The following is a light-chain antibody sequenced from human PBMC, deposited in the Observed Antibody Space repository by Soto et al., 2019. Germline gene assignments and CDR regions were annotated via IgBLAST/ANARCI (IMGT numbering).Light chain of an antibody. V-gene: IGKV3-15*01. CDR3: QQYNNWPRT. CDR2: AAS. J-gene: IGKJ1*01. CDR1: QSVSNI. Sequence: EVVMTQSPATLSVSPGERATLSCRASQSVSNILAWYQQKPGQAPRLLMYAASTRATGIPARFSGSRSGTEFTLTISSLQSEDFVVYYCQQYNNWPRTFGQGTKVDIK.